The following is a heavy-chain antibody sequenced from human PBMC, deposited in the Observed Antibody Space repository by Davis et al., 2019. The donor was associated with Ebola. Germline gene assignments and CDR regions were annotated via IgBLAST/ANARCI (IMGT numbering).Heavy chain of an antibody. CDR3: ARPNYDFWSGYYYNWFDP. CDR1: GFTFSSYW. D-gene: IGHD3-3*01. Sequence: HTGGSLRLSCAASGFTFSSYWMHWVRHAPGKGLVWVSRINSDGSSTSYADSVKGRFTISRDNAKNTLYLQMNSLRAEDTAVYYCARPNYDFWSGYYYNWFDPWGQGTLVTVSS. CDR2: INSDGSST. V-gene: IGHV3-74*01. J-gene: IGHJ5*02.